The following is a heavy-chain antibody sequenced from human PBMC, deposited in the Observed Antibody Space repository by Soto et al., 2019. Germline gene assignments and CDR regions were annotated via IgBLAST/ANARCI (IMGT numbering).Heavy chain of an antibody. D-gene: IGHD3-22*01. CDR1: GYSFTSYW. Sequence: GESLKISCKGSGYSFTSYWIGWVRQMPGKGLEWMGIIYPGDSDTRYSPSFQGQVTISADKSISTAYLQWSSLKASDTAMYYCAISYYYDSSGYYGYYGMDVWGQGTTVTVSS. V-gene: IGHV5-51*01. CDR2: IYPGDSDT. CDR3: AISYYYDSSGYYGYYGMDV. J-gene: IGHJ6*02.